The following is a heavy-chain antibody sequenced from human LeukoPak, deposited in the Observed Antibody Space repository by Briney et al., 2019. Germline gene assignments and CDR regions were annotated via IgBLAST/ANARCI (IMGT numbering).Heavy chain of an antibody. V-gene: IGHV3-66*04. J-gene: IGHJ3*02. Sequence: PGGSLRLSCAASGFTVSSNYMSWVRQAPGKGLEWVSVIYSGGSTYYADSVKGRFTISRDNSKNTLYLQMNSLRAEDTAVYFCAKPCRSGLSPFDAFDIWGQGTMVTVSS. D-gene: IGHD6-19*01. CDR3: AKPCRSGLSPFDAFDI. CDR1: GFTVSSNY. CDR2: IYSGGST.